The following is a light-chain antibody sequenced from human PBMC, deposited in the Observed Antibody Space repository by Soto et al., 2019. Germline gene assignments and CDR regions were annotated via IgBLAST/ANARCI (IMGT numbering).Light chain of an antibody. Sequence: DIQMTQSPSSLSASVGDRVTITCRASQSISSYLNWYQQKPGKAPKLLIYAASSLQSGAPSRFSGSGSGTDFTLTISSLQPEDFATYYCQQSYSTPRTFGQGTKEEIQ. CDR1: QSISSY. CDR2: AAS. J-gene: IGKJ1*01. V-gene: IGKV1-39*01. CDR3: QQSYSTPRT.